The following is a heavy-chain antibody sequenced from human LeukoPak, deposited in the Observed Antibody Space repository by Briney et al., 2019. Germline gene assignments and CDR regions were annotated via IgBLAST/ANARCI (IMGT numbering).Heavy chain of an antibody. J-gene: IGHJ4*02. CDR3: ARDMKLLGQFDY. CDR1: GFTVSSNY. CDR2: IYSGGST. D-gene: IGHD1-26*01. V-gene: IGHV3-53*01. Sequence: PGGSLRLSCAASGFTVSSNYMSWVRQAPGKGLEWVSVIYSGGSTYYADSVKGRFTISRDSSKNTLYLQMNSLRAEDTAVYYCARDMKLLGQFDYWGQGTLVTVSS.